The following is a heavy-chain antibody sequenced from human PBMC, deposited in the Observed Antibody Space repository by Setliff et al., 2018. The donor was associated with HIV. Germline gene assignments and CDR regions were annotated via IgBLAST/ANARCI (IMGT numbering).Heavy chain of an antibody. CDR2: INQDGTVI. CDR3: ARVDWGRFDY. CDR1: GFTFGTYW. V-gene: IGHV3-7*01. Sequence: GGSLRLSCAASGFTFGTYWMTWLRQAPGKGLEWVANINQDGTVIFYVDSVKGRFIMSRDNAKTSVYLDMYSVRAEDTAKYYCARVDWGRFDYWGQGALVTAPQ. J-gene: IGHJ4*02. D-gene: IGHD3-16*01.